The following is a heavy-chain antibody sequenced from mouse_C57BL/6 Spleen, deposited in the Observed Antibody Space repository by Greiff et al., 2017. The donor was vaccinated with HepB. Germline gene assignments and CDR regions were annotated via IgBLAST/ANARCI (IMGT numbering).Heavy chain of an antibody. J-gene: IGHJ1*03. CDR3: ARGYYGSSPYWYFDV. CDR2: ISSGSSTI. CDR1: GFTFSDYG. D-gene: IGHD1-1*01. Sequence: EVQVVASGGGLVKPGGSLKLSCAASGFTFSDYGMHWVRQAPEKGLEWVAYISSGSSTIYYADTVKGRFTISRDNAKNTLFLQMTSLRSEDTAMYYCARGYYGSSPYWYFDVWGTGTTVTVSS. V-gene: IGHV5-17*01.